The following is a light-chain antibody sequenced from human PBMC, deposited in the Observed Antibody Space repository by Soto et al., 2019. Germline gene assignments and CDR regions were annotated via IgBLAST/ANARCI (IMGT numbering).Light chain of an antibody. CDR2: GAS. V-gene: IGKV1-5*01. CDR3: QQYNIWPQT. CDR1: QSINNW. Sequence: DIQMSQSPSTLSASVGDRATITCRASQSINNWVAWYQQKPGKAPKLLIYGASSLESGVPSRFSGSGSGTDFTLTISSLQSEDFAEYHCQQYNIWPQTFGQGTKVAI. J-gene: IGKJ1*01.